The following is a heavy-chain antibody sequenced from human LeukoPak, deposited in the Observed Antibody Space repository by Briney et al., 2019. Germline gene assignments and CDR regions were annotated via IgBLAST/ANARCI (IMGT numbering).Heavy chain of an antibody. J-gene: IGHJ3*02. V-gene: IGHV5-51*01. D-gene: IGHD3-3*01. CDR2: IYPSDSHT. CDR1: GYSFINYC. CDR3: ARRSTISAFDAFDI. Sequence: GESLNISWKGSGYSFINYCSGWARQLPAKGREWMGIIYPSDSHTRYRPSFQGQFNMSAGKSSSIVYLQWSSLEASDTAKYFCARRSTISAFDAFDIWGQGTMVIVSS.